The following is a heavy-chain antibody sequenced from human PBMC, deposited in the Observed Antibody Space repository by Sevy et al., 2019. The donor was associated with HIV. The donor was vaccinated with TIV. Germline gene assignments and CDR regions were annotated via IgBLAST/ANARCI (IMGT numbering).Heavy chain of an antibody. V-gene: IGHV4-4*07. CDR1: GGSISSYY. CDR3: ARESFWSGYSHDPYYYYGMDV. J-gene: IGHJ6*02. D-gene: IGHD3-3*01. CDR2: IYTSGST. Sequence: SETLSLTCTVSGGSISSYYRSWIRQPAGKGLEWIGRIYTSGSTNYNPSLKSRVTMSVDTSKNQFSLKLSSVTAADTAVYYCARESFWSGYSHDPYYYYGMDVWGQGTTVTVSS.